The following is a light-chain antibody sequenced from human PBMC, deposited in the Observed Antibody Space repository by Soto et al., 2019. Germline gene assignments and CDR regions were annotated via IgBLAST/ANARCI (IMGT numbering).Light chain of an antibody. CDR1: QSISSY. CDR3: QQSYDMPWT. J-gene: IGKJ1*01. V-gene: IGKV1-39*01. Sequence: DIKMTQSPSSLSASVGDTVTITCRASQSISSYLTWYQQKPGKAPKLLIYAAYNLQSGVPSRFSGSGSGTDFTLTISSLQPEDFAAYYCQQSYDMPWTFGQGTKVDIK. CDR2: AAY.